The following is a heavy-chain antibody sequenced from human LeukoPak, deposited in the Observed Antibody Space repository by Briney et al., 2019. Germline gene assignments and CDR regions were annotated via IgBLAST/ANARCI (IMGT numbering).Heavy chain of an antibody. V-gene: IGHV4-59*01. CDR2: IYYSGST. CDR1: GGSISSYY. CDR3: ARVHISPTDYDFWSGYYTFDY. Sequence: SETLSLTCTVSGGSISSYYWSWIRQPPGKGLEWIGYIYYSGSTNYNPSLKSRVTISVDTSKNQFSLKLSSVTAADTAVYYCARVHISPTDYDFWSGYYTFDYWGQGTLVTVSS. D-gene: IGHD3-3*01. J-gene: IGHJ4*02.